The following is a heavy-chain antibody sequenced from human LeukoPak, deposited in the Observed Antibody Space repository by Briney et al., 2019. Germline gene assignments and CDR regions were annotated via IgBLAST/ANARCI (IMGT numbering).Heavy chain of an antibody. CDR1: GYTFTSHY. V-gene: IGHV1-46*01. J-gene: IGHJ4*02. CDR3: AAPGASGFVGNFWSGPLDF. D-gene: IGHD3-3*01. CDR2: INPSAGTT. Sequence: ASVKVSCRASGYTFTSHYMHWVRQAPAQGHEWMGVINPSAGTTTYPQKFQGRVTMNRDTSTSTVYMELGSLKSEDTAVYYCAAPGASGFVGNFWSGPLDFWGQGTLVTVSS.